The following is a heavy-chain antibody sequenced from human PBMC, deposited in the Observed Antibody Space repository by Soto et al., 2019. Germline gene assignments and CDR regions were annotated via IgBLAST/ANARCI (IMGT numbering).Heavy chain of an antibody. Sequence: ESGGGVVQPGRSLRLSCAASGFTFSTYAMHWVRQDPGKGLEWVGVMSYDGSNRYYADSVKGRFTISRDNSKNTLYLQMNSLRPEDTAIYYCVRDLRDGDLIWYYYGIDVWGQGTAVTVSS. CDR2: MSYDGSNR. CDR3: VRDLRDGDLIWYYYGIDV. CDR1: GFTFSTYA. V-gene: IGHV3-30-3*01. J-gene: IGHJ6*02. D-gene: IGHD4-17*01.